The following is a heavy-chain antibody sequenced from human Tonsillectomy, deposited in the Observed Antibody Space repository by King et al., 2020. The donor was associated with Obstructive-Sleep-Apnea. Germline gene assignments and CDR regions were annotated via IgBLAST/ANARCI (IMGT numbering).Heavy chain of an antibody. V-gene: IGHV3-48*04. J-gene: IGHJ4*02. D-gene: IGHD3-10*01. Sequence: VQLVESGGGLVQPGGSLRLSCAASGFTFSSYSMNWVRQAPGKGLEWASYISSSSSTIYYADSVKGRFTISRDNAKNSLYLQMDSLRAEDTAVYYCARDLRFAFDYWGRGTLVTVSS. CDR2: ISSSSSTI. CDR3: ARDLRFAFDY. CDR1: GFTFSSYS.